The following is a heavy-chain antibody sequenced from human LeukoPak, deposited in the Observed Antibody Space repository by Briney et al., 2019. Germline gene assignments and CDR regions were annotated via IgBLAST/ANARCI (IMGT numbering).Heavy chain of an antibody. D-gene: IGHD4-17*01. CDR1: GFTFSSYA. Sequence: GGSLRLSCAASGFTFSSYAMSWVRQAPGKGLEWVSAISGSGGSTYYADPVKGRFTISRDNSKNTLYLQMNSLRAEDTAVYYCAKERSYGDYEPLQHWGQGTLVTVSS. CDR3: AKERSYGDYEPLQH. V-gene: IGHV3-23*01. CDR2: ISGSGGST. J-gene: IGHJ1*01.